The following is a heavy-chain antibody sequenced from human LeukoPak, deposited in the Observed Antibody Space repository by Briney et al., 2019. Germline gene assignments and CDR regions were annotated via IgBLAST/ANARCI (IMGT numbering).Heavy chain of an antibody. J-gene: IGHJ6*03. CDR1: GFIFSSYG. CDR3: ARDPYSGSYGNYYYYFMDV. Sequence: PGGSLRLSCAASGFIFSSYGMSWVRQAPGKGLEWVSSITSGSSYIYYADSVKGRFTISRDNAKNSLYLQMNSLRAEDTAVYYCARDPYSGSYGNYYYYFMDVWGKGTTVTISS. V-gene: IGHV3-21*01. D-gene: IGHD1-26*01. CDR2: ITSGSSYI.